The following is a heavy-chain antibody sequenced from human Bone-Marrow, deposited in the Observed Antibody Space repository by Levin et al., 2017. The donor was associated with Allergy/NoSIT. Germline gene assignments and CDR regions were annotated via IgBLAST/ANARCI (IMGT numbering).Heavy chain of an antibody. CDR1: GFTFSSYA. Sequence: GGSLRLSCAASGFTFSSYAMTWVRQAPGKGLEWVSGISSSGGSTYYADSAKGRFTISRDNSKSTLYLQMNSLRAEDTAVYYCAKANGDTRGYLDLWGRGTLVTVSS. CDR2: ISSSGGST. J-gene: IGHJ2*01. CDR3: AKANGDTRGYLDL. V-gene: IGHV3-23*01. D-gene: IGHD4-17*01.